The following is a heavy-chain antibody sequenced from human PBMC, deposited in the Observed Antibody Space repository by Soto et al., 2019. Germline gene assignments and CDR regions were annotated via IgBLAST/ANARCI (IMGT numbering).Heavy chain of an antibody. CDR3: AHSRGPVRYFDWSYNWFDP. CDR1: GFSLSTSGVG. J-gene: IGHJ5*02. D-gene: IGHD3-9*01. Sequence: QITLKESGPTLVKPTQTLTLTCTFSGFSLSTSGVGVGWIRQPPGKALEWLALIYWDDDKRYSPSLKSRLTITKDTSKNQVVLTMTNMDPVDTATYYCAHSRGPVRYFDWSYNWFDPWGQGTLVTVSS. V-gene: IGHV2-5*02. CDR2: IYWDDDK.